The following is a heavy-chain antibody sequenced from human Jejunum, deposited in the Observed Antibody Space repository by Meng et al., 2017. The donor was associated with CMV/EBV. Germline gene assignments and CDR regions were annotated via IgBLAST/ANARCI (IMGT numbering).Heavy chain of an antibody. CDR2: ISTSGSTK. CDR3: ARDRYCHNGICFAPNTYYFGMGV. V-gene: IGHV3-48*03. Sequence: NWVRQAPGKGPEWVSYISTSGSTKYYTDAVKGRFTIFRDNAKNSLYLQMNNLRPEDTAVYYCARDRYCHNGICFAPNTYYFGMGVWGQGTTVTVSS. J-gene: IGHJ6*02. D-gene: IGHD2-8*01.